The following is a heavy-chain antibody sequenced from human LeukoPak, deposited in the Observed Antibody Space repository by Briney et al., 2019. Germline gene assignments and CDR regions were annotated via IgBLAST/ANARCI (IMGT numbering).Heavy chain of an antibody. D-gene: IGHD3-3*01. CDR3: AKGIRPYYDFWSGYLLGMDV. Sequence: SGGSLRLPCAASGFTFSSYGMHWVRQAPGKGLEWVAVISYDGSNKYYADSVKGRFTISRDNSKNTLYLQMNSLRAEDTAVYYCAKGIRPYYDFWSGYLLGMDVWGQGTTVTVSS. CDR2: ISYDGSNK. J-gene: IGHJ6*02. CDR1: GFTFSSYG. V-gene: IGHV3-30*18.